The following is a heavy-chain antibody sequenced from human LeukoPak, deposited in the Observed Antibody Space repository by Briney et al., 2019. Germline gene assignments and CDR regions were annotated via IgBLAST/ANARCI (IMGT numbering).Heavy chain of an antibody. CDR3: ARVTGYMVEDYFDS. CDR1: GYSITSGYY. Sequence: KDSETLSLTCTVSGYSITSGYYWGWIRQPPGKGLEWIGNVYHSGNTYYNPSLKSRVTISVDTSKNQFSLRLRSVTAADTAVYYCARVTGYMVEDYFDSWGQGTLVTVSS. CDR2: VYHSGNT. V-gene: IGHV4-38-2*02. J-gene: IGHJ4*02. D-gene: IGHD6-13*01.